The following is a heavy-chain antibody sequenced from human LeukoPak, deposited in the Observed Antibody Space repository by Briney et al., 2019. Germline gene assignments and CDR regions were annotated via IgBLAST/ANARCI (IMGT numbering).Heavy chain of an antibody. V-gene: IGHV3-48*01. CDR3: ARGGYSYGFRTFDY. J-gene: IGHJ4*02. CDR1: GFTFSSYS. D-gene: IGHD5-18*01. Sequence: PGGSLRLSCAASGFTFSSYSMNWVRQAPGKGLEWVSYISSSSSTIYYADSVKGRFTISRDNAKNSLYLQTNSLRAEDTAVYYCARGGYSYGFRTFDYRGQGTLVTVSS. CDR2: ISSSSSTI.